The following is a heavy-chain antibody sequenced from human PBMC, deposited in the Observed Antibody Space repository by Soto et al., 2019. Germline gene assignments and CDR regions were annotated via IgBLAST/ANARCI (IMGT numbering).Heavy chain of an antibody. Sequence: SETLSLTCIVSGGSISSSSYYWGWIRQPPGKGLEWIGSIYYSGSTYYNPSLKSRVTISVDTSKNQFSLKLSSVTAADTAVFYCERNSARNWFDPWGQGNLVTVSS. CDR3: ERNSARNWFDP. V-gene: IGHV4-39*01. CDR1: GGSISSSSYY. J-gene: IGHJ5*02. CDR2: IYYSGST. D-gene: IGHD1-26*01.